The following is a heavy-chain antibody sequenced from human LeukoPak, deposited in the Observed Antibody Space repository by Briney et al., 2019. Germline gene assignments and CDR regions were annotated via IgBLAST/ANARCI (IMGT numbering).Heavy chain of an antibody. CDR1: GYSISSGYY. CDR2: IYHSGST. CDR3: AREVVATITYSDY. V-gene: IGHV4-38-2*02. Sequence: SETLSLTCAVSGYSISSGYYWGFIRQPPGKGLEWIGSIYHSGSTYYNPSLKSRVTISVDTSKNQFSLKLRSVTAADTAVYYCAREVVATITYSDYWGQGTLVTVSS. D-gene: IGHD5-12*01. J-gene: IGHJ4*02.